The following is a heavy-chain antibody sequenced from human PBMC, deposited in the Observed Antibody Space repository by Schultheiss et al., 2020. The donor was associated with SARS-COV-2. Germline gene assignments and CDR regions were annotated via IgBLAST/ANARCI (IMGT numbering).Heavy chain of an antibody. D-gene: IGHD2-15*01. V-gene: IGHV3-49*03. Sequence: GGSLRLSCTVSGFTFGDYAMSWFRQAPGKGLEWVGFIRNKPYGGTTEYAASVKGRFTISRDDSKTIAYLQMNSLKTEDTAVYYCARASCSGGSCSSGFDYWGQGALVTVSS. CDR2: IRNKPYGGTT. J-gene: IGHJ4*02. CDR1: GFTFGDYA. CDR3: ARASCSGGSCSSGFDY.